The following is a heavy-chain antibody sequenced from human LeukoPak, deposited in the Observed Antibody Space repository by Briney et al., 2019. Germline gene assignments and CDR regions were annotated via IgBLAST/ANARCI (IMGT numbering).Heavy chain of an antibody. D-gene: IGHD3-3*01. V-gene: IGHV3-30*18. CDR1: GFSFSSHG. Sequence: GKSLRLSCAASGFSFSSHGLHWVRQAPVKGLEWVARISYDGSDKNYADSVKGRFTVSRDNSKNTLYLQMNSLRAEDTAVYYCAKDLKAAWSGSSSWFDPWGQGTLVTVSS. CDR3: AKDLKAAWSGSSSWFDP. CDR2: ISYDGSDK. J-gene: IGHJ5*02.